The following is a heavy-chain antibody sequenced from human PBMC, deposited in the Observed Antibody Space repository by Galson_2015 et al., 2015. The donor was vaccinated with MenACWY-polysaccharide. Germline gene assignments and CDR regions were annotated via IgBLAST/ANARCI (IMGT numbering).Heavy chain of an antibody. D-gene: IGHD6-19*01. Sequence: SLRLSCAASGFIFTSYEMSWVRRAPGKGLEWVSYISSSGSAIYYADSVKGRFTISRDNAKNSLYLRMNSLRADDTAVYYCARDPSSGWSRMHFDYWGQGTLVTVSS. J-gene: IGHJ4*02. V-gene: IGHV3-48*03. CDR2: ISSSGSAI. CDR3: ARDPSSGWSRMHFDY. CDR1: GFIFTSYE.